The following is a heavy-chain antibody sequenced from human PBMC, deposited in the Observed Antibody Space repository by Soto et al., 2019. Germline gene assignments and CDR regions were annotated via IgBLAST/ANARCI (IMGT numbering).Heavy chain of an antibody. Sequence: SETLSLTCAVSVVSISSGGYSWSWIRQPPGKGLEWIGYIYHSGSTYYNPSLKSRVTISVDRSKNQFSLKLSSVTAADTGVYYCVRGSNSRYPFDYWGQGALDTLSS. J-gene: IGHJ4*02. V-gene: IGHV4-30-2*01. CDR2: IYHSGST. CDR3: VRGSNSRYPFDY. D-gene: IGHD6-13*01. CDR1: VVSISSGGYS.